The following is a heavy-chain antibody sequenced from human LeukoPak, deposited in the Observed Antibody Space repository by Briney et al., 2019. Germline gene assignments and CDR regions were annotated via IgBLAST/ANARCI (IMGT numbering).Heavy chain of an antibody. Sequence: GGSLRLSCAASGFTFSSNAMSWVRQAPGKGLEWVSAISGSGGSTYYADSVKGRFTFSRDNSKNTLYLQMTSLRAEDTAVYYCAKTPQYYYDSSGYYSLPYYFDYWGQGTLVTVSS. V-gene: IGHV3-23*01. D-gene: IGHD3-22*01. CDR3: AKTPQYYYDSSGYYSLPYYFDY. CDR1: GFTFSSNA. J-gene: IGHJ4*02. CDR2: ISGSGGST.